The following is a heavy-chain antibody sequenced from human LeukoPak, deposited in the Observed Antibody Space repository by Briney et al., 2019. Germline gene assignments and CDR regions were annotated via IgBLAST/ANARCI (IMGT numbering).Heavy chain of an antibody. Sequence: PGGSLRLSCAASGFTFSSYSMNWVRQAPGKGLEWVSSISSSSSYIYYADSVKGRFTISRDNAKNSLYLQMNSLRAEDTAVYYCARDIGIPKVVDYWGKGTLVTVSS. J-gene: IGHJ4*02. CDR2: ISSSSSYI. D-gene: IGHD2-21*01. V-gene: IGHV3-21*01. CDR1: GFTFSSYS. CDR3: ARDIGIPKVVDY.